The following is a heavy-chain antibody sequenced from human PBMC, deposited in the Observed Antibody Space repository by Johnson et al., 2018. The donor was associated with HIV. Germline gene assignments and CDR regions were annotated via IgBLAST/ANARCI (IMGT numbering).Heavy chain of an antibody. J-gene: IGHJ3*02. CDR1: GFTFSSYA. CDR3: ARVKGSTIFGVVRPHGAFDI. Sequence: QVQLVESGGGVVQPGMSLRLSCAASGFTFSSYAMHWVRQAPGKGLEWVAVMSYDGRNKDYADSVRGRFTISRDSSKNTVYLQMNSLRVEDTAVYYCARVKGSTIFGVVRPHGAFDIWGQGTKVTVSS. V-gene: IGHV3-30*14. CDR2: MSYDGRNK. D-gene: IGHD3-3*01.